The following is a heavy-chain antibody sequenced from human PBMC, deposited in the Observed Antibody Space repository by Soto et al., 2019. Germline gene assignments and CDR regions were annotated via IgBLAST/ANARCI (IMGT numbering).Heavy chain of an antibody. CDR2: TNPNSGGT. Sequence: ASVKVSCKASGYTFTGYYMHWVRQAPGQGLEWMGWTNPNSGGTNYAQKFQGWVTMTRDTSISTAYMELSRLRSDDTAVYYCARDKNPLYYYDSSGPRPWYFDLWGRGTLVTVSS. CDR1: GYTFTGYY. D-gene: IGHD3-22*01. CDR3: ARDKNPLYYYDSSGPRPWYFDL. V-gene: IGHV1-2*04. J-gene: IGHJ2*01.